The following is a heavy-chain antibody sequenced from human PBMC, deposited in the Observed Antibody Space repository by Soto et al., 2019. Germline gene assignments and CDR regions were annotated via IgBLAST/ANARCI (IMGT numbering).Heavy chain of an antibody. J-gene: IGHJ4*02. D-gene: IGHD6-13*01. V-gene: IGHV4-34*01. Sequence: QVQLQQWGAGLLKPSETLSLTCAVYGGSFSGYYWSWIRQPPGKGLEWIGEINHSGSTNYNPSLKSRVTISVDTSKNQFSLKLSSVTAAVTAVYYCARKAAAAPHDYWGQGTLVTVSS. CDR1: GGSFSGYY. CDR3: ARKAAAAPHDY. CDR2: INHSGST.